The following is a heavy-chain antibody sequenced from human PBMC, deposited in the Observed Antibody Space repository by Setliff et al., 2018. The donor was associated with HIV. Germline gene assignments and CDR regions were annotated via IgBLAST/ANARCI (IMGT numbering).Heavy chain of an antibody. D-gene: IGHD1-1*01. CDR1: GGSIYGSDYY. J-gene: IGHJ4*02. V-gene: IGHV4-39*01. Sequence: SETLSLTCTVSGGSIYGSDYYRGWIRQPPGKGLESIGSIYYSGSTYYKPSLKSRVTISVDTSKNQFSLKLSSVTAADTAVYYCARQGQLGSEWGQGTLVTAPQ. CDR3: ARQGQLGSE. CDR2: IYYSGST.